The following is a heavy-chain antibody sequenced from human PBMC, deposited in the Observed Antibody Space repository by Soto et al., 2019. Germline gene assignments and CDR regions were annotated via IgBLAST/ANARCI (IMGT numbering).Heavy chain of an antibody. Sequence: QVQLVQSGAEVKKPGASVKVSCKASGYTFTSYGISWVRQAPGQGLEWMGWISAYNGNTNYAQKLQGRVTMTTDTSTXXAXXELXSLRSDDTAVYYCARGVAAAGEFDYWGQGTLVTVSS. CDR1: GYTFTSYG. CDR2: ISAYNGNT. J-gene: IGHJ4*02. V-gene: IGHV1-18*01. CDR3: ARGVAAAGEFDY. D-gene: IGHD6-13*01.